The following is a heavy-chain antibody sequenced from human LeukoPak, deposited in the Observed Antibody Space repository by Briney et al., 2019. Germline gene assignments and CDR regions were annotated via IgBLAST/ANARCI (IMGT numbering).Heavy chain of an antibody. CDR3: ARGQPPSYYDMDV. D-gene: IGHD6-13*01. Sequence: GGSLILSCAASGFTFSSYGMHWVRQAPGKGLEWVAVIWSDGSSKHYADSVKGRFTISRDNSKNTLYLQMNSLRGEDTAVYYCARGQPPSYYDMDVWGQGTTVTVSS. J-gene: IGHJ6*02. CDR1: GFTFSSYG. CDR2: IWSDGSSK. V-gene: IGHV3-33*01.